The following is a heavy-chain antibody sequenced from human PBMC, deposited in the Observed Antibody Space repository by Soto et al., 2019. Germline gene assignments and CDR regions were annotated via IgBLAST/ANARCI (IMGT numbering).Heavy chain of an antibody. CDR3: ARGGDGDYSFDY. J-gene: IGHJ4*02. CDR1: GYTFASYG. CDR2: ISTYNGHT. V-gene: IGHV1-18*01. D-gene: IGHD4-17*01. Sequence: QVQLVQSGAEVKKPGASVKVSCKASGYTFASYGISWVRQAPGRGLEWKGWISTYNGHTNYAQKLQARVTMTTDTATSTGEMELRSVISDCTAVYYSARGGDGDYSFDYWGQGTLVTVSS.